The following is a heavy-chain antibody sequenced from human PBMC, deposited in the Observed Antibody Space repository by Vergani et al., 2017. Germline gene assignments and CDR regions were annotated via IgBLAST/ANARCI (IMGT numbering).Heavy chain of an antibody. CDR2: ICHTEDT. Sequence: QVQLQESGPGLVKPSQTLSLTCAVSGDSISSNNCWTWVRQPPGKGLEWIGEICHTEDTKYSPSLKSRVTVSGDGSRNLFSLRLNSVTAADTAVYYCATIGYRRWGYYFDYWGQGILVTVSS. D-gene: IGHD2-2*02. V-gene: IGHV4-4*02. J-gene: IGHJ4*02. CDR1: GDSISSNNC. CDR3: ATIGYRRWGYYFDY.